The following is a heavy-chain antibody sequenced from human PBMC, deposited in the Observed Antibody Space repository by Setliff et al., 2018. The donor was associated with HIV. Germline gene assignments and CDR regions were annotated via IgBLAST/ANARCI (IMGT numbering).Heavy chain of an antibody. J-gene: IGHJ4*02. CDR1: GGTFSSYI. V-gene: IGHV1-69*13. CDR3: ARGIPRGTVFGVVGYFDY. Sequence: GASVKVSCKASGGTFSSYITAWVRQAPGQGLEWMGGIHSIFGTTNYARDFMGRVSITADESTNTAYMELSSLRSDDSAIYYCARGIPRGTVFGVVGYFDYWGQGTPVTVSS. CDR2: IHSIFGTT. D-gene: IGHD3-3*01.